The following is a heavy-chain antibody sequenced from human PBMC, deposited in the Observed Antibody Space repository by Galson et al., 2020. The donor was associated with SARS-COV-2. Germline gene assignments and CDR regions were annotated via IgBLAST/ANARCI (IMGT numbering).Heavy chain of an antibody. Sequence: TGGSLRLSCAASGFTFSDHYMDWVRQAPGKGLEWVGRTRNKANSYTTEYAASVKGRFTISRDDSKNSLYLQMNSLKTEDTAVYYCARADRGGFDYWGQGTLVTVSS. J-gene: IGHJ4*02. V-gene: IGHV3-72*01. D-gene: IGHD3-10*01. CDR2: TRNKANSYTT. CDR3: ARADRGGFDY. CDR1: GFTFSDHY.